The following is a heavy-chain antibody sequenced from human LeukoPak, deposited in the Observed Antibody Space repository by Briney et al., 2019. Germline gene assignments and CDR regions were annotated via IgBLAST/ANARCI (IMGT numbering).Heavy chain of an antibody. Sequence: SVKVSCTASGGTFSSYAISWVRQAPGQGLEWMGRIIPTLEIANYPQKFQGRVTITADKSTSTAYMELSSLRPEDAAVYYCARVISGTWLWFWGQGTLVTVSS. CDR1: GGTFSSYA. D-gene: IGHD1-14*01. CDR2: IIPTLEIA. V-gene: IGHV1-69*04. CDR3: ARVISGTWLWF. J-gene: IGHJ4*02.